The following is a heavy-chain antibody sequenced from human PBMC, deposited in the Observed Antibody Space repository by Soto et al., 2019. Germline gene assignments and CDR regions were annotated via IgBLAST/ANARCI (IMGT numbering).Heavy chain of an antibody. J-gene: IGHJ5*02. Sequence: EVQLLESGGGLVQPGGSLRLSCAASGFTFSSYAMSWVRQAPGKGLEWVSTITGGGENTHYADSVKGRFTISRDNSKNTLSLQMNSLRVDDTAVYHCAKGRIAVAAPFNWFDPWGQGTPVTVSS. D-gene: IGHD6-19*01. CDR1: GFTFSSYA. V-gene: IGHV3-23*01. CDR3: AKGRIAVAAPFNWFDP. CDR2: ITGGGENT.